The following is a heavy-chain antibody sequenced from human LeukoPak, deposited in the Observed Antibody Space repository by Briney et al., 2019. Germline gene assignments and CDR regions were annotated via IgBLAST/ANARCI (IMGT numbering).Heavy chain of an antibody. V-gene: IGHV4-59*12. J-gene: IGHJ5*02. Sequence: PSETLSLTCTVSGGSISSYYWSWIRQPPGKGLEWIGYIYYSGSTNYNPSLKSRVTISLDTSKNQFSLKLSSVTAADTAVYYCAREDYDILTGYSLRWFDPWGQGTLVTVSS. CDR1: GGSISSYY. CDR3: AREDYDILTGYSLRWFDP. D-gene: IGHD3-9*01. CDR2: IYYSGST.